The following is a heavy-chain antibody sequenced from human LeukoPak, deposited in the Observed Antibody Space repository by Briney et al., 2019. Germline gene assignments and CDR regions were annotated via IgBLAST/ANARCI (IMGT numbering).Heavy chain of an antibody. V-gene: IGHV4-59*01. D-gene: IGHD3-10*01. Sequence: SETLSLTCTVSGGSISSYYWSWIRQPPGRGLEWIGYIYYSGYTNYNPSLKSRVTISVDTSKNQFSLKLSSVTAADTAVYYCANYPKADYWGQGTLVTVSS. CDR1: GGSISSYY. CDR3: ANYPKADY. CDR2: IYYSGYT. J-gene: IGHJ4*02.